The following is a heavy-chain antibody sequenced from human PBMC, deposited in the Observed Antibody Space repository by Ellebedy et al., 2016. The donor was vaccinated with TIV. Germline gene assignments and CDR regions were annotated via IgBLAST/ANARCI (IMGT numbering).Heavy chain of an antibody. CDR2: IYPGDSDT. D-gene: IGHD6-13*01. V-gene: IGHV5-51*01. CDR3: ARDGYKIAAAGTRWFDP. Sequence: GESLKISCKGSRYSFTSYWIGWVRQMPGKGLEWMGIIYPGDSDTRYSPSFPGQVTISADKSISTAYLQWSSLKASDTAMYYCARDGYKIAAAGTRWFDPWGQGTLVTVSS. CDR1: RYSFTSYW. J-gene: IGHJ5*02.